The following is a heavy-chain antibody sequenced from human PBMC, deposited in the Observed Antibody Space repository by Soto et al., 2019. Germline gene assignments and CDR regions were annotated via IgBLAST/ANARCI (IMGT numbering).Heavy chain of an antibody. J-gene: IGHJ4*02. CDR3: ARETDSDGYNYKYYFDY. Sequence: SEALSVTCTVSGGSISRGGYYWSWIRQHPGKGLEWIGYIYYSGSTYYNPSLKSRVTISVDTSKNQFSLKLSSVTAADTAVYYCARETDSDGYNYKYYFDYWGQGTLVTVSS. V-gene: IGHV4-31*03. CDR1: GGSISRGGYY. CDR2: IYYSGST. D-gene: IGHD2-21*01.